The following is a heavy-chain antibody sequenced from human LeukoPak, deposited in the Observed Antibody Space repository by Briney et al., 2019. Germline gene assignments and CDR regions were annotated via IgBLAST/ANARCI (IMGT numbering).Heavy chain of an antibody. Sequence: ASVKVSCKVSGCTLTELSMHWVRQAPGKGLEWMGGFDPEDGETIYAQKFQGRVTMTEDTSTDTAYMELSSLRSEDTAVYYCATVSRVVVVAATENWFDPWGQGTLVTVSS. D-gene: IGHD2-15*01. CDR1: GCTLTELS. J-gene: IGHJ5*02. CDR3: ATVSRVVVVAATENWFDP. CDR2: FDPEDGET. V-gene: IGHV1-24*01.